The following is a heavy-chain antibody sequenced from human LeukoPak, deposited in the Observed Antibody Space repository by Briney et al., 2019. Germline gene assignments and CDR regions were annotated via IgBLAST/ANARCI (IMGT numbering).Heavy chain of an antibody. CDR1: GGTFSSYA. CDR2: IIPTLGIA. J-gene: IGHJ4*02. D-gene: IGHD1-26*01. Sequence: SVKVSCKASGGTFSSYAISWVRPAPGQGLEWMGRIIPTLGIANYAQKFQGRVTITADKSTSTAYMELSSLRSEDTAVYYCARDYSGIGLGVGARVYFDYWGQGTLVTVSS. CDR3: ARDYSGIGLGVGARVYFDY. V-gene: IGHV1-69*04.